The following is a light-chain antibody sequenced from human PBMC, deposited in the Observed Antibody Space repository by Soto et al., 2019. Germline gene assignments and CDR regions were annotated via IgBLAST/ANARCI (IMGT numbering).Light chain of an antibody. V-gene: IGKV1-39*01. CDR3: QQSYSTLWT. J-gene: IGKJ1*01. CDR1: QSINAY. CDR2: SAS. Sequence: DIPMTQSPSSLSASVGDRVNITCRASQSINAYLNWYQQKPGTASRLLVYSASNLQRGVPSRFSGSGAGTDFTLTINCLQPEDFATYYCQQSYSTLWTFGPGTRVEIK.